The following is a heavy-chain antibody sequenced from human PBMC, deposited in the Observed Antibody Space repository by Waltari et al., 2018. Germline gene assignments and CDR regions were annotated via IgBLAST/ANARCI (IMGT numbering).Heavy chain of an antibody. CDR3: ASLEGNYYDSSGSNSG. CDR1: GGSFSGYY. D-gene: IGHD3-22*01. CDR2: INHSGST. V-gene: IGHV4-34*01. Sequence: QVQLQQWGAGLLKPSETLSLTCAVYGGSFSGYYWSWIRQPPGKGLEWIGEINHSGSTNYNPSLKSRVTISVDTSKNQFSLKLSSVTAADTAVYYCASLEGNYYDSSGSNSGWGQGTLVTVSS. J-gene: IGHJ4*02.